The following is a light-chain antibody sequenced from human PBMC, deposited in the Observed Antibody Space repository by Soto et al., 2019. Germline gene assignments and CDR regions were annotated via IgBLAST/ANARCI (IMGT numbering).Light chain of an antibody. V-gene: IGKV3-11*01. CDR1: QSVSSY. J-gene: IGKJ4*01. CDR2: DAS. Sequence: EIVLTQSPATLSLSPGERATLSCRASQSVSSYLAWYQQKPGQAPRLLIYDASNRATGIPGRISGSGSGKDFTLTISSLEPEDFAVYYCQQRSNWPLTFGGGTKVEIK. CDR3: QQRSNWPLT.